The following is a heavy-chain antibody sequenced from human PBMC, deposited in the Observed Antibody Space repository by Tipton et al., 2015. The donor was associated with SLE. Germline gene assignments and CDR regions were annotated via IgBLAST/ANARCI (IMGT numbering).Heavy chain of an antibody. D-gene: IGHD6-19*01. Sequence: GEALISSESYWAWIRQPPGKGLGWIGSFYFGGSIYYRPSLESRATTSIDKSKNQLLLTLTSVTAADTAIYYCARQGTEGWYDAFDIWGQGIMVTVSS. V-gene: IGHV4-39*07. J-gene: IGHJ3*02. CDR1: GEALISSESY. CDR3: ARQGTEGWYDAFDI. CDR2: FYFGGSI.